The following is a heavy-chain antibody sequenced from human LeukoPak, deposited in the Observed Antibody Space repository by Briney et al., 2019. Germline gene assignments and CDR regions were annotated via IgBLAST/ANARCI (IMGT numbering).Heavy chain of an antibody. CDR2: INHSGST. CDR1: GGSFSGYY. D-gene: IGHD6-19*01. V-gene: IGHV4-34*01. J-gene: IGHJ4*02. CDR3: ARGRSSGY. Sequence: SETLSLTCAVYGGSFSGYYWSWIRQPPGKGLEWIGEINHSGSTNYNPSLKSRVTISVDTSKNQFSLKLSSVTAADTAVYYCARGRSSGYWGQGTLVTVSS.